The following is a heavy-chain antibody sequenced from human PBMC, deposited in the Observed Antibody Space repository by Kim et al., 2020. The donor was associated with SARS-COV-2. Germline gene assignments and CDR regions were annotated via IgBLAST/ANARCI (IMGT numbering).Heavy chain of an antibody. CDR2: IYYSGST. Sequence: SETLSLTCTVSGGSISSGDYYWSWIRQPPGKGLEWIGYIYYSGSTYYNPSLKSRVTISVDTSKNQFSLKLSSVTAADTAVYYCARDKPVIYNWNDPGAFDIWGQGTMVTVSS. CDR3: ARDKPVIYNWNDPGAFDI. CDR1: GGSISSGDYY. D-gene: IGHD1-20*01. V-gene: IGHV4-30-4*01. J-gene: IGHJ3*02.